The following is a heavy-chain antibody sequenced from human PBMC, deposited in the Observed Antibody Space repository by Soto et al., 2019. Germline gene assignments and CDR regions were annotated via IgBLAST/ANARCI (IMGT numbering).Heavy chain of an antibody. CDR1: GFTFSSYW. D-gene: IGHD6-13*01. J-gene: IGHJ6*03. Sequence: GGSLRLSCAASGFTFSSYWMSWVRQAPGKGLEWVANIKQDGSEKYYVDSVKGRFTISRDNAKNSLYLQMNSLRAEDTAVYYCARGAGSSSWYVTNYYYYYYMDVWGKGTTVTVSS. CDR2: IKQDGSEK. V-gene: IGHV3-7*01. CDR3: ARGAGSSSWYVTNYYYYYYMDV.